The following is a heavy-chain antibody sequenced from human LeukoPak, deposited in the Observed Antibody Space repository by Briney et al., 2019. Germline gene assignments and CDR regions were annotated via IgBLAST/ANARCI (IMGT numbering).Heavy chain of an antibody. Sequence: GGSLRLSCAASGFSFNSYWMTWVRQAPGRGLEWVAVISYDGTNKQYADSVKGRFTISRDSSKNTLYLQMNSLRAEDTAVYYCARSRDGNNYVDYYFDYWGQGTLVTVSS. CDR2: ISYDGTNK. CDR3: ARSRDGNNYVDYYFDY. V-gene: IGHV3-30*03. D-gene: IGHD5-24*01. J-gene: IGHJ4*02. CDR1: GFSFNSYW.